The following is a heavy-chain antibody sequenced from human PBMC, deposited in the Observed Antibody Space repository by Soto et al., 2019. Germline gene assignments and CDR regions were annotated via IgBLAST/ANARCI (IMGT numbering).Heavy chain of an antibody. Sequence: QLQLQESGSGLVKPSQTLSLTCAVSGGSISSGGYSWSWIRQPPGKGLEWIGYIYHSGSTYSNPSLKSRVPISVDRSKNQFSLKLSSVTAEDPAVYYCARVGGLGAVAVDYWGQGTLVTVSS. CDR3: ARVGGLGAVAVDY. CDR2: IYHSGST. J-gene: IGHJ4*02. D-gene: IGHD6-19*01. V-gene: IGHV4-30-2*01. CDR1: GGSISSGGYS.